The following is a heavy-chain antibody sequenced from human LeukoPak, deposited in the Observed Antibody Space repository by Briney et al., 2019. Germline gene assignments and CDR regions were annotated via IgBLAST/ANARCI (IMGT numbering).Heavy chain of an antibody. Sequence: GGSLRLSCAASGFTFSSYSMNWVRQAPGKGLEWVSYISSSSSTIYYADSVKGRFTISRDNAKNSLYLQMNSLRAEDTAVYYCARHSRAVIKGTSFDYWGQGTLVTVSS. CDR1: GFTFSSYS. V-gene: IGHV3-48*01. D-gene: IGHD3-22*01. CDR2: ISSSSSTI. CDR3: ARHSRAVIKGTSFDY. J-gene: IGHJ4*02.